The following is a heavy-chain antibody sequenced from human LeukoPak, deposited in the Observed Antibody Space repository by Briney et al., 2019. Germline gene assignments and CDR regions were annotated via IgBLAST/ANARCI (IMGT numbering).Heavy chain of an antibody. CDR1: GTAFRTYA. CDR2: ISINGGST. V-gene: IGHV3-64D*06. Sequence: GGSLRLSCSASGTAFRTYAMHWVRQPPGKGLYYVSAISINGGSTYYADSVRGRFTISRDNSKNTLYLQMGSLRPDDTAVYYCVRTYDENPLGWFDPWGQGTLVTVSS. D-gene: IGHD5-12*01. CDR3: VRTYDENPLGWFDP. J-gene: IGHJ5*02.